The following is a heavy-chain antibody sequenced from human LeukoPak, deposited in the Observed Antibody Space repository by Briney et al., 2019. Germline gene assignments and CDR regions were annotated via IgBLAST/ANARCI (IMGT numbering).Heavy chain of an antibody. CDR1: GGSISSSSYY. V-gene: IGHV4-61*02. Sequence: PSETLSLTCTVSGGSISSSSYYWSWIRQPAGKGLEWIGRIYTSGSTNYNPSLKSRVTISVDTSKNQFSLKLSSVTAADTAVYYCARGPPNSSGWEMEHFQHWGQGTLVTVSS. J-gene: IGHJ1*01. CDR2: IYTSGST. D-gene: IGHD6-19*01. CDR3: ARGPPNSSGWEMEHFQH.